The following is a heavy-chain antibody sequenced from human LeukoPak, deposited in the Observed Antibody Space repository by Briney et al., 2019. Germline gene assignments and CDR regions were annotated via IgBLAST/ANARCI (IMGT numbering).Heavy chain of an antibody. D-gene: IGHD3-10*01. J-gene: IGHJ4*02. CDR1: GFTFSSYW. V-gene: IGHV3-23*01. Sequence: PGGSLRLSCAASGFTFSSYWMSWVRQAPGKGLEWVSAIGGSGDNTYYADSVKGRFTISRDNSKNTLHLQMNSLRAEDTAVYYCAKARDYYGSGSYYFDYWGQGTLVTVSS. CDR3: AKARDYYGSGSYYFDY. CDR2: IGGSGDNT.